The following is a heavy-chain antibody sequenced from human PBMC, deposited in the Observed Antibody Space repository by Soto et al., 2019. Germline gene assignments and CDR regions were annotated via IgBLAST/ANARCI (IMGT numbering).Heavy chain of an antibody. D-gene: IGHD5-18*01. Sequence: GGSLRLSCAASGFTFSSYTMNWVRQAPGKGLEWVSSISSSSSYIYYADSVKGRFTISRDNSKNTLYLQMNSLRAEDTAVYYCAIDDPSSGYSYDYEVFAYYGMAVWGQGTTVTVS. CDR3: AIDDPSSGYSYDYEVFAYYGMAV. CDR2: ISSSSSYI. J-gene: IGHJ6*02. V-gene: IGHV3-21*01. CDR1: GFTFSSYT.